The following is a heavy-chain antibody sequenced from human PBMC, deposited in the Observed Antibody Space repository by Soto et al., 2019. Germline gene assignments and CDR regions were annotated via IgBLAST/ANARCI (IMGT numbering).Heavy chain of an antibody. J-gene: IGHJ4*02. CDR3: ASLYYYDSSGYPPYDY. CDR2: IYYSGST. V-gene: IGHV4-39*01. CDR1: GGSIRSSSYH. Sequence: PSETLSLTCTVSGGSIRSSSYHWGWIRQPPGKGLELIGNIYYSGSTYYNPSLKSRVTISVDTSKNQFSLKLSSVTAADTAVYYCASLYYYDSSGYPPYDYWGQGTLVTVSS. D-gene: IGHD3-22*01.